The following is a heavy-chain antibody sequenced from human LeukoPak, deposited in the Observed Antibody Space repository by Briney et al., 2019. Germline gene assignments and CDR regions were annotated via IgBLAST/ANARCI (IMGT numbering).Heavy chain of an antibody. CDR2: IYTSGST. CDR3: ARDSGSGFSYYYFYMDV. D-gene: IGHD3-3*01. Sequence: PSETLSLTCIVSGGSISSDSYYWSWIRQPAGKGLEWIGRIYTSGSTNYNPSLKSRVTISVDTSKNQFSLRLNSLTAADTAVYYCARDSGSGFSYYYFYMDVWGKGTTVTVSS. V-gene: IGHV4-61*02. J-gene: IGHJ6*03. CDR1: GGSISSDSYY.